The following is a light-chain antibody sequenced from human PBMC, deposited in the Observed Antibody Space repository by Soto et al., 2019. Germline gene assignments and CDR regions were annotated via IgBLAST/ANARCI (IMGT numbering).Light chain of an antibody. CDR3: QQYNSYSRT. J-gene: IGKJ1*01. V-gene: IGKV1-5*03. CDR1: QSISSW. CDR2: KAS. Sequence: DIQMTQSPSTLSASVGDGVTITCRASQSISSWLAWYQQKPGKAPKLLIYKASSLDSGVPSRFSGSGSGTEFTLTISSLQPDDFATYYCQQYNSYSRTFGQGTKVDI.